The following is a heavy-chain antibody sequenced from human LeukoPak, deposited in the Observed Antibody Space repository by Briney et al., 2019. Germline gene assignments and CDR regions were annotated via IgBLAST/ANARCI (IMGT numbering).Heavy chain of an antibody. CDR2: IYIDGSI. V-gene: IGHV3-53*01. J-gene: IGHJ4*02. CDR3: ARVGGSHDFFY. D-gene: IGHD3-16*01. Sequence: ETLSLTCAVYGGSFSGYYWSWIRQPPGKGLEWVSVIYIDGSIEYADSVKGRFTISRDNSKNTAYLQMNSLRVEDTAVYYCARVGGSHDFFYWGQGILVTVSS. CDR1: GGSFSGYY.